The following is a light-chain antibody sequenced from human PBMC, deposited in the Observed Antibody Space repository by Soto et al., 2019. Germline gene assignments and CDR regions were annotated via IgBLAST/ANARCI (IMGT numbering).Light chain of an antibody. CDR2: RNN. J-gene: IGLJ3*02. V-gene: IGLV1-47*01. CDR3: AALDDSLSGRV. CDR1: SSKIGSNY. Sequence: QSVLTQPPSASGTPGQRVTISCSGSSSKIGSNYVYWYQQLPGTAPKLLIYRNNQRPSGVPDRLSGSKSGTSASLAISGLRSEDEADYYCAALDDSLSGRVFGGGTQLTVL.